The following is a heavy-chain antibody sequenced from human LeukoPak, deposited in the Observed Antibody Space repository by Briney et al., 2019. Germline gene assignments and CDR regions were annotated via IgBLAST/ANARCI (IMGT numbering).Heavy chain of an antibody. D-gene: IGHD5-12*01. CDR1: GGSISSYY. J-gene: IGHJ3*02. V-gene: IGHV4-59*01. CDR3: ARSLVATWWVFDI. Sequence: SETLSLTCTVSGGSISSYYWRWIRQPPGKGLEWIRYIYYSGSTNYNPSLKSRVTISVDTFKNQFSLKLSSVTAADTAVYYWARSLVATWWVFDIWGQGTMVTVSS. CDR2: IYYSGST.